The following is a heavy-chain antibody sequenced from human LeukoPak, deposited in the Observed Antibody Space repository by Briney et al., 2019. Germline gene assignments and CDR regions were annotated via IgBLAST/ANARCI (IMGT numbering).Heavy chain of an antibody. J-gene: IGHJ4*02. V-gene: IGHV3-30*04. CDR2: ISFDGGKI. CDR1: AFPFSNYA. Sequence: PVTSRRLSCTASAFPFSNYAMNWVRQTPGKGLEWVALISFDGGKIYYADSMKGRFTISRDNSKNTLFLQMNSLTVEDTAVYYCARDPAKGAATYFGYWGQGTLVTVSS. CDR3: ARDPAKGAATYFGY. D-gene: IGHD2-15*01.